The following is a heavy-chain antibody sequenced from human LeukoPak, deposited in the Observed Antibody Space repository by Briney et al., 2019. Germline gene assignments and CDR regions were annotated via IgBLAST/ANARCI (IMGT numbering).Heavy chain of an antibody. CDR2: INPNSGGT. CDR3: ARDKGIAARNWFGP. CDR1: GYTFTGYY. V-gene: IGHV1-2*02. J-gene: IGHJ5*02. Sequence: ASVKVSCKASGYTFTGYYMHWVRQAPGQGLEWMGWINPNSGGTNYAQKFQGRVTMTRDTSISTAYMELSRLRSDDTAVYYCARDKGIAARNWFGPWGQGTLVTVSS. D-gene: IGHD6-6*01.